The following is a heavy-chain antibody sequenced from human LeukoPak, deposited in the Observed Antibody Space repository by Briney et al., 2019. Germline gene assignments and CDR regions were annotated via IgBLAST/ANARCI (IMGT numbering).Heavy chain of an antibody. J-gene: IGHJ3*02. CDR3: ARPPAVVADRPDAFDI. Sequence: SETLSLTCTVSGGSISSSSYYWGWIRQPPGKGLELNGSIYYSGSTYYNPSLKSRDTISVDTSKNQFSLKLSSVTAADAAVYYCARPPAVVADRPDAFDIWGQGTMVTVSS. CDR2: IYYSGST. V-gene: IGHV4-39*07. D-gene: IGHD2-15*01. CDR1: GGSISSSSYY.